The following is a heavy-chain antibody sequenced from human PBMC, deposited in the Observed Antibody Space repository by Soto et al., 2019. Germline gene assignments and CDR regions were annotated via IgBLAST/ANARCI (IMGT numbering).Heavy chain of an antibody. CDR2: IYHSGRT. CDR3: ARDDLTRTALDT. J-gene: IGHJ3*02. Sequence: SETLSLTCTVPADSVTSGTYYWSWIRQPPGRGLEWIGYIYHSGRTNYNPSLKSRVTISIDTSKNHFSLKLNSVTAADTAVYYCARDDLTRTALDTWGQGTMVTVSS. CDR1: ADSVTSGTYY. V-gene: IGHV4-61*01.